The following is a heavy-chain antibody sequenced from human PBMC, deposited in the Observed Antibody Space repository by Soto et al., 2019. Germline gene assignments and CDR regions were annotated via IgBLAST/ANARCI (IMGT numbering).Heavy chain of an antibody. V-gene: IGHV3-23*01. CDR2: ITGGGDNT. D-gene: IGHD3-9*01. Sequence: EVQLLESGGALVQPGGSLRLSCAASGFTFTSYAMSWIRQAPGKGLEWVSAITGGGDNTYYADSVKGRFTISRDNSKNTLYLQMNSRRAEDTAFYYCTQDGGSRDWLTVNWGQGTLVTVSS. CDR3: TQDGGSRDWLTVN. J-gene: IGHJ4*02. CDR1: GFTFTSYA.